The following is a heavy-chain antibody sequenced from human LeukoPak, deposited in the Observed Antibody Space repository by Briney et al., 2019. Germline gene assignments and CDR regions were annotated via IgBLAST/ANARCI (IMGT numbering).Heavy chain of an antibody. J-gene: IGHJ4*02. Sequence: GGSLRLSCAASGFTFSSYWMHWVRQAPGKGLEWVSSISSSSSYIYYADSVKGRFTISRDNAKNSLYLQMNGLRAEDTAVYYCARDPSLYYYDSSGSFDYWGQGTLVTVSS. D-gene: IGHD3-22*01. V-gene: IGHV3-21*01. CDR2: ISSSSSYI. CDR3: ARDPSLYYYDSSGSFDY. CDR1: GFTFSSYW.